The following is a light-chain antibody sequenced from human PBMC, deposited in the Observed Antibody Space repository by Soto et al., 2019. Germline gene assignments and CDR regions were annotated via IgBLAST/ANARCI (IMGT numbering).Light chain of an antibody. CDR3: QYYDSSLSAWV. Sequence: QSVLTQPPSVSGAPGQRVTISCTGSSSNIGAGYDVHWYQQLPGTAPRLLIFGNNNRPSGVPDRFSGSKSGTSASLAITGLQAGDEADYYCQYYDSSLSAWVFGGGTQLTVL. CDR1: SSNIGAGYD. V-gene: IGLV1-40*01. CDR2: GNN. J-gene: IGLJ3*02.